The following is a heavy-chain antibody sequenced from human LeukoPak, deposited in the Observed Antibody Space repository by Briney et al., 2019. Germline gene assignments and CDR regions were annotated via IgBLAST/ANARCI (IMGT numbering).Heavy chain of an antibody. J-gene: IGHJ6*02. D-gene: IGHD6-19*01. CDR1: GFTVSSNY. CDR2: IYSGGST. CDR3: ARDPYSSGWSPYYYYGMDV. V-gene: IGHV3-66*01. Sequence: GGSLRLSCAASGFTVSSNYMSWVRQAPGEGLEWVSVIYSGGSTYYADSVKGRFTISRDNSKNTLYLQMNSLRAEDTAVYYCARDPYSSGWSPYYYYGMDVWGQGTTVTVSS.